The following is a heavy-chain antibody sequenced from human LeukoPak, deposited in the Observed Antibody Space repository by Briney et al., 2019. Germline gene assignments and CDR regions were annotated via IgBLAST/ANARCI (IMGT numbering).Heavy chain of an antibody. CDR1: GGSFSGYY. J-gene: IGHJ3*02. CDR2: IYTSVST. CDR3: ARPPYCSSTTCYRAFDI. D-gene: IGHD2-2*01. Sequence: SQTLSLTYAVYGGSFSGYYWSWIRQPAGKGLEWIGRIYTSVSTNYNPSLKSRVTISLDTSKNQCSLKLSSVTAADTAVYYCARPPYCSSTTCYRAFDIWGQGTMVTVSS. V-gene: IGHV4-59*10.